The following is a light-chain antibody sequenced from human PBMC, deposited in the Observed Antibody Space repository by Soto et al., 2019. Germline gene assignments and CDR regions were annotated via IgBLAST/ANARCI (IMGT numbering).Light chain of an antibody. J-gene: IGLJ3*02. CDR2: TNN. V-gene: IGLV1-44*01. CDR3: AAWDDSLNGCV. CDR1: SSNIGSNT. Sequence: QSVLTQPPSASGTPGQRVTIDCSGSSSNIGSNTVNWYQQLPGTAPKLLIYTNNQRPSGVPDRFSGSKSGTSASLAISGLQSDDEADYYCAAWDDSLNGCVFGGGTKPTVL.